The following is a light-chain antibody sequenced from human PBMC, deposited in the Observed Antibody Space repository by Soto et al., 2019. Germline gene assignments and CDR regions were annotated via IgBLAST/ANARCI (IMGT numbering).Light chain of an antibody. CDR2: AAS. CDR3: QQYYSQTWT. V-gene: IGKV1-8*01. Sequence: AIKMTPSPSSLSASTGERVTITCRASQGISSYLAWYQQKPGRAPKLLIYAASTLQSGVPSRFSGSGSGTDFTLTISCLQSEDFATYYCQQYYSQTWTFGQGTKVDI. CDR1: QGISSY. J-gene: IGKJ1*01.